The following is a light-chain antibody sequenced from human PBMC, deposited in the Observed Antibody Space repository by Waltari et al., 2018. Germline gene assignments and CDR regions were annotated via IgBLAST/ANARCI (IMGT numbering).Light chain of an antibody. Sequence: QPASVSGSPGQSITISCTGTSSDVGGYNYVSWYQQHPGKAPKLMIYDVSNRPSGVSNRFSGSKSGNTASLTISGLQAEDEADYYCSSYTSSSTLVFGGGTKLTVL. V-gene: IGLV2-14*03. CDR2: DVS. J-gene: IGLJ2*01. CDR3: SSYTSSSTLV. CDR1: SSDVGGYNY.